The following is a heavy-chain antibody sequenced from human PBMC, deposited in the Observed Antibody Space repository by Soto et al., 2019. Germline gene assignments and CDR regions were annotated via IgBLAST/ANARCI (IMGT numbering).Heavy chain of an antibody. Sequence: QEQLVESGGGVVQPRRPLRLSCAASEFTFSPYPMHWVRQAPGKGLEWVAVISFDGATKYYADSVKGRFAISRDNSMNTLYLQMNSLRTEDTAVYYCAKDQSASSNSYHAMDVWGPGTTVTVSS. V-gene: IGHV3-30*09. CDR2: ISFDGATK. CDR3: AKDQSASSNSYHAMDV. D-gene: IGHD6-6*01. CDR1: EFTFSPYP. J-gene: IGHJ6*02.